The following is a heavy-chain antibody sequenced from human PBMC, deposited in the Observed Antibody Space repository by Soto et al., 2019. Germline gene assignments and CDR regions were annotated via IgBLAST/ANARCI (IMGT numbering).Heavy chain of an antibody. D-gene: IGHD3-10*01. CDR2: ISSSSSYI. V-gene: IGHV3-21*01. CDR1: GFTFSSYS. Sequence: EVQLVESGGGLVKPGGSLRLSCAASGFTFSSYSMNWVRQAPGKGLEWVSSISSSSSYIYYADSVKGRFTISRDNAKNSLYLQMNSLRVGDAAVYYCARERVQHGSGLYSDYGMDVWGQGTTVTVSS. CDR3: ARERVQHGSGLYSDYGMDV. J-gene: IGHJ6*02.